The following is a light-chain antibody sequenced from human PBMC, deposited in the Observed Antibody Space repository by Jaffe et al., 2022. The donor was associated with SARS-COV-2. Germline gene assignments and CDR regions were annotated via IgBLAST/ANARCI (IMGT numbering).Light chain of an antibody. CDR1: SSNIGSNY. CDR3: AAWDDSLSGPV. V-gene: IGLV1-47*01. Sequence: QPVLTQAPSASGTPGQRVTISCSGSSSNIGSNYVYWYQQLPGTAPKLLIYRNTQRPSGVPDRFSGSKSGTSASLAISGLRSEDEADYYCAAWDDSLSGPVFGGGTKLTAL. CDR2: RNT. J-gene: IGLJ2*01.